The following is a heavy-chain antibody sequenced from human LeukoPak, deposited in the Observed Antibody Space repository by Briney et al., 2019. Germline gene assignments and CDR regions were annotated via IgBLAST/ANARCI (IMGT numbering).Heavy chain of an antibody. V-gene: IGHV1-2*02. CDR2: INPNSGGT. J-gene: IGHJ6*02. CDR1: GYTFTGYY. Sequence: ASVKVSCKASGYTFTGYYMHWVRQAPGEGLEWMGWINPNSGGTNYAQKFQGRVTMTRDTSISTAYMELSRLRSDDTAVYYCARDQGYCSSTSRYTLNYYGMDVWGQGTTVTVSS. CDR3: ARDQGYCSSTSRYTLNYYGMDV. D-gene: IGHD2-2*02.